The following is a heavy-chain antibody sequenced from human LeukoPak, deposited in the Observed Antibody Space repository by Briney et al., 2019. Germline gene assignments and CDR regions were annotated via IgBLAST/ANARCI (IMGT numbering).Heavy chain of an antibody. Sequence: GGSLRLSCAASGFAVSSNHMTWVRQAPGKGLEWVSVISNSGTTYYADSVKGRFTISRDNSENTVHLQMHSLRAEDTAVYYCARGFGEKWLTRSGSDFSWGQGTLVTVSS. D-gene: IGHD1-26*01. J-gene: IGHJ5*02. CDR1: GFAVSSNH. CDR2: ISNSGTT. V-gene: IGHV3-66*01. CDR3: ARGFGEKWLTRSGSDFS.